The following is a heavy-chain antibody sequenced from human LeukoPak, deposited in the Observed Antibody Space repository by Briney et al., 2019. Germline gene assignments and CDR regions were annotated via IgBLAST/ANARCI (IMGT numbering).Heavy chain of an antibody. V-gene: IGHV5-51*01. CDR3: ARQRRITMIVVDLDY. CDR2: IYPGDSDT. D-gene: IGHD3-22*01. CDR1: GYSFTSYW. Sequence: GESLKISCKGSGYSFTSYWIGWVRQMPGKGLEWMGIIYPGDSDTRYSPSFRGQVTISADKSISTAYLQWSSLKASDTAMYYCARQRRITMIVVDLDYWGQGTLVTVSS. J-gene: IGHJ4*02.